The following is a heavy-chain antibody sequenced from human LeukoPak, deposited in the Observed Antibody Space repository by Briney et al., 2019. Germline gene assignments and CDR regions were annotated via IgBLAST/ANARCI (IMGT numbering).Heavy chain of an antibody. CDR3: ARTNWNPGDY. CDR2: IHHSGNT. D-gene: IGHD1-1*01. Sequence: SEALSLTCTVSGFSISTNYYWGWTRQPPGKGLEWIGSIHHSGNTYHNPPLRSRVIMSIDTSKNQFSLRLSSVTAADTAVYFCARTNWNPGDYWGQGTLVTVSS. CDR1: GFSISTNYY. V-gene: IGHV4-38-2*02. J-gene: IGHJ4*02.